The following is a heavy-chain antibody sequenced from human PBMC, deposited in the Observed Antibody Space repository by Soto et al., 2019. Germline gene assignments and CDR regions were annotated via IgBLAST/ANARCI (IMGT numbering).Heavy chain of an antibody. D-gene: IGHD2-2*01. CDR2: ISESGVRT. Sequence: EVQLLESGGGLVQPGGSLRLSCAASGFTFSSFVMSWVRQAPGKGLEWVSGISESGVRTYYADSVKGRLTISRDNSKNTLYPQMNTLGADDTALYYWAKDRWPQAYRGFDSWGQGTLVTVSS. V-gene: IGHV3-23*01. CDR1: GFTFSSFV. CDR3: AKDRWPQAYRGFDS. J-gene: IGHJ4*02.